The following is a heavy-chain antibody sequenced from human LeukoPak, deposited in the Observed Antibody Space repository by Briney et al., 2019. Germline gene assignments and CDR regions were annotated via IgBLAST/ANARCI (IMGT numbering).Heavy chain of an antibody. CDR1: GGTFSIYA. V-gene: IGHV1-18*01. Sequence: GASVKVSRKASGGTFSIYAISWVRQAPGQGLEWMGWISAYNGNTNYAQKHQGRVTMTTDTSTSTAYMELRSLRSDDTAVYYCARGRGGVGAKAHDAFDIWGQGTMVTVSS. J-gene: IGHJ3*02. CDR3: ARGRGGVGAKAHDAFDI. D-gene: IGHD1-26*01. CDR2: ISAYNGNT.